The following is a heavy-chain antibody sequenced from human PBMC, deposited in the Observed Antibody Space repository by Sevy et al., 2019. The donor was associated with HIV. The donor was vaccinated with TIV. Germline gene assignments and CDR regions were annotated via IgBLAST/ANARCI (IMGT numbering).Heavy chain of an antibody. CDR2: VSGSAGST. J-gene: IGHJ6*02. CDR3: AQGDRTFYGMDV. D-gene: IGHD2-15*01. CDR1: GFTFSTYA. Sequence: GGSLRLSCAASGFTFSTYAMNWVRQSPGKGLEWVSAVSGSAGSTYYADSVKGRFTISRDNSKNTLYLQMNSLRAEDTAVYYCAQGDRTFYGMDVWGQGTTVTVSS. V-gene: IGHV3-23*01.